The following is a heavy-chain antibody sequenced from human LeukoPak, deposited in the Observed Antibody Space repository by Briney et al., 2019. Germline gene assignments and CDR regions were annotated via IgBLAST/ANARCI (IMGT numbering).Heavy chain of an antibody. Sequence: GGSLRLSCAASGFTFSSYVMHWVRQAPGKGLEWVAIISYDGSNEYYADSVKGRFTISRDNSKNTLYLQMNSLRAEDTAVYYCASQNYDSSGDNWFDPWGQGTLVTVSS. CDR1: GFTFSSYV. D-gene: IGHD3-22*01. CDR2: ISYDGSNE. V-gene: IGHV3-30*04. CDR3: ASQNYDSSGDNWFDP. J-gene: IGHJ5*02.